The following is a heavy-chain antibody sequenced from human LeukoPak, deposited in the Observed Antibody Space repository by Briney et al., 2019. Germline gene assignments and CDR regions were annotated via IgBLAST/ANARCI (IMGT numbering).Heavy chain of an antibody. D-gene: IGHD3-3*01. CDR2: IYTSGST. CDR1: GGSISSYY. V-gene: IGHV4-4*07. J-gene: IGHJ6*03. CDR3: ARVSGCYDFWSGYCDYYYMDV. Sequence: PSETLSLTCTVSGGSISSYYWSWIRQPAGKGLEWIGRIYTSGSTNYNPSLKSRVTISVDRSKNQFSLKLSSVTAADTAVYYCARVSGCYDFWSGYCDYYYMDVWGKGTTVTVSS.